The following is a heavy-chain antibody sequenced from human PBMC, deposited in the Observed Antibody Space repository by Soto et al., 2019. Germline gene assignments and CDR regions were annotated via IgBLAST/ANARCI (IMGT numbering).Heavy chain of an antibody. CDR1: GYTFTSYY. D-gene: IGHD2-15*01. Sequence: QVQLVQSGAEVKKPGASVKVSCKASGYTFTSYYMHWVRQAPGQGLEWMGIINPSGGSTSYAQKFQGRVTMTRDTSTSTVYMELSSLRSEDTAVYYCARDPDGYCSGGSCYYFDYWGQGTLVIVSS. V-gene: IGHV1-46*01. CDR2: INPSGGST. CDR3: ARDPDGYCSGGSCYYFDY. J-gene: IGHJ4*02.